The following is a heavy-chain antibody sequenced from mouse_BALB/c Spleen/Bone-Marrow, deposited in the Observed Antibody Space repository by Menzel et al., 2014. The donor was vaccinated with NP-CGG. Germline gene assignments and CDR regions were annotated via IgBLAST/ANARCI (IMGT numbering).Heavy chain of an antibody. Sequence: EVKLVEPGGGLVQPGGPLKLSCAASGFTFSNYTMSWIRQTPEKRLEWVAYISNGGGTTYYPDTVKGRFTISRDNAKNTLYLQMSSLKSEDTAMYYCARRYDYGYGPFAYWGQGTLVTVSA. J-gene: IGHJ3*01. D-gene: IGHD1-2*01. CDR1: GFTFSNYT. V-gene: IGHV5-12-2*01. CDR3: ARRYDYGYGPFAY. CDR2: ISNGGGTT.